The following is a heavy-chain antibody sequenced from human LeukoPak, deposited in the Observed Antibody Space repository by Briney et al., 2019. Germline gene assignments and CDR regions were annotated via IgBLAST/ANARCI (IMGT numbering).Heavy chain of an antibody. CDR2: ISSSSSYT. Sequence: PGGSLRLSCAASGFTFSDYYMSWIRQAPGKGREGGSYISSSSSYTNYADSVKGRFTISRDNAKNSLYLQMNTLRAEDTAVYYCAAGWVCSGGSCYYYFDYWGQGTLVTVSS. V-gene: IGHV3-11*03. CDR3: AAGWVCSGGSCYYYFDY. CDR1: GFTFSDYY. J-gene: IGHJ4*02. D-gene: IGHD2-15*01.